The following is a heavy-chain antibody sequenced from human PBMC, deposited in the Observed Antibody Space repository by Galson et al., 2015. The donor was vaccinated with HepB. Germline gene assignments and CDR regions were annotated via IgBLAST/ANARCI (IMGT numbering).Heavy chain of an antibody. CDR2: IIPILGIA. J-gene: IGHJ5*02. V-gene: IGHV1-69*04. D-gene: IGHD4-23*01. CDR3: ARDRATTVVTTGWFDP. Sequence: SVKVSCKASGGTFSSYTISWVRQAPGQGLEWMGRIIPILGIANYAQKFQGRVTITADKSTSTAYMELSSLRSEDTAVYYCARDRATTVVTTGWFDPWGQGTLVTVSS. CDR1: GGTFSSYT.